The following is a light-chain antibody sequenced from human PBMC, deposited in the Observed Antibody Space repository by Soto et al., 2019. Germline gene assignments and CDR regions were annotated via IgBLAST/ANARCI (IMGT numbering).Light chain of an antibody. CDR1: QTVSSNY. J-gene: IGKJ5*01. CDR2: GAS. V-gene: IGKV3D-20*02. Sequence: EIILTPSPDTLSLSPGERATLSCRASQTVSSNYLAWCQQRPCQAHRLLIYGASTRAAGIPDRFSGSGSGTDFTLTISSLEPEDFAVYYCQQRSNWPTITGGQGTRREIK. CDR3: QQRSNWPTIT.